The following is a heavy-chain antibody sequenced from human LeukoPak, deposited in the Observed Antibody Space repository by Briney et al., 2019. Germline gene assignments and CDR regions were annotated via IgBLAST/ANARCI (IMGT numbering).Heavy chain of an antibody. D-gene: IGHD4-17*01. CDR2: IYYSGST. J-gene: IGHJ4*02. Sequence: SETLSLTCTVSGGSISSSSYYWGWIRQPPGKGLEWIGSIYYSGSTYYNPSLKSRVTISVDTSKNQFSLKLSSVTAADTAVYYCARDWWYYGDYSPFDYWGQGTLVTVSS. V-gene: IGHV4-39*07. CDR1: GGSISSSSYY. CDR3: ARDWWYYGDYSPFDY.